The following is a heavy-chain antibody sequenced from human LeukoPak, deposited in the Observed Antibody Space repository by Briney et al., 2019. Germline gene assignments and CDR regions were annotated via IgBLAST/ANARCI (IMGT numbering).Heavy chain of an antibody. CDR3: ARRVGATSPLYYYGMDV. CDR1: GYSSTSYW. V-gene: IGHV5-10-1*01. CDR2: IDPSDSYT. Sequence: GESLKISCKGSGYSSTSYWISWVRQMPGKGLEWMGRIDPSDSYTNYSPSFQGHVTISADKSISTAYLQWSSLKASDTAMYYCARRVGATSPLYYYGMDVWGQGTTVTVSS. D-gene: IGHD1-26*01. J-gene: IGHJ6*02.